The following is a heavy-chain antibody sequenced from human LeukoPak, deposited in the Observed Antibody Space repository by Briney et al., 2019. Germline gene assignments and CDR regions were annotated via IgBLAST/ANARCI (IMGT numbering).Heavy chain of an antibody. CDR3: ASGTWEGWLDP. D-gene: IGHD1-26*01. CDR1: GGTFGNYA. J-gene: IGHJ5*02. CDR2: IILVFGTP. V-gene: IGHV1-69*13. Sequence: GSSVKVSCKASGGTFGNYAIHWVRQAPGQGREWMAKIILVFGTPNYAQKFQGRVTITADESTSTVYMELSSLTSDDTAVYYCASGTWEGWLDPWGQGTLVTVSS.